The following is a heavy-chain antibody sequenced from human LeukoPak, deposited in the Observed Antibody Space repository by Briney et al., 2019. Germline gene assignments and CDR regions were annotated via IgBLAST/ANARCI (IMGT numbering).Heavy chain of an antibody. CDR1: GFTFSSYA. Sequence: GGSLRLSCAASGFTFSSYAMSWVRQAPGKGLEWVSAISGSGGSTYYADSVKGRFTISRDNSKNTLYLQMNSLGAEDTAVYYCAKDSDFWSGYSKFDYWGQGTLVTVSS. CDR3: AKDSDFWSGYSKFDY. CDR2: ISGSGGST. J-gene: IGHJ4*02. V-gene: IGHV3-23*01. D-gene: IGHD3-3*01.